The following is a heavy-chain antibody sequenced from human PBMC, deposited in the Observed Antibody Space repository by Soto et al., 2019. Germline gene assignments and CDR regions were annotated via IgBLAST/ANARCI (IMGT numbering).Heavy chain of an antibody. V-gene: IGHV4-39*07. D-gene: IGHD3-10*01. CDR3: AREVWGSGRIRFDP. CDR2: INHSGST. CDR1: GGSISSGGYY. Sequence: PSETLSLTCTVSGGSISSGGYYWSWIRQPPGKGLEWIGEINHSGSTNYNPSLKSRVTISVDTSKNQFSLKLSSVTAADTAVYYCAREVWGSGRIRFDPWGQGTLVTVSS. J-gene: IGHJ5*02.